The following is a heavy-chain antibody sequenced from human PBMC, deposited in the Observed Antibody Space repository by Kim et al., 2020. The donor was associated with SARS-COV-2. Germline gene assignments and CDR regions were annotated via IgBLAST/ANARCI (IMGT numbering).Heavy chain of an antibody. CDR3: ARGLSIVGATGADAFDI. CDR1: GGTFSSYA. CDR2: IIPIFGTA. V-gene: IGHV1-69*13. Sequence: SVKVSCKPSGGTFSSYAISWVRQAPGQWLEWMGGIIPIFGTANYAQKFQGRVTITADESTSTAYMELSSLRSEDTAVYYCARGLSIVGATGADAFDIWGQGTMVTVSS. D-gene: IGHD1-26*01. J-gene: IGHJ3*02.